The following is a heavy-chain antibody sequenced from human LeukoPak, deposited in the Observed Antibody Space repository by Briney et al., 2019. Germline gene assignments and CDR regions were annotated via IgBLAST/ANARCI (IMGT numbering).Heavy chain of an antibody. J-gene: IGHJ6*03. CDR2: INPNSGGT. CDR3: ARDAVGITIFGVVISYYYCMDV. V-gene: IGHV1-2*02. D-gene: IGHD3-3*01. Sequence: ASVKVSCKASGGTFSSYAISWVRQAPGQGLEWMGWINPNSGGTNYAQKFQGRVTMTRDTSISTAYMELSRLRSDDTAVYYCARDAVGITIFGVVISYYYCMDVWGKGTTVTVSS. CDR1: GGTFSSYA.